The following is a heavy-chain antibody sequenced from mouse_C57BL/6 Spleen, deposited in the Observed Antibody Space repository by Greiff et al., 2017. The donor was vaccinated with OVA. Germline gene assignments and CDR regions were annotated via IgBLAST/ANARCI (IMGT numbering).Heavy chain of an antibody. CDR2: ISYDGSN. CDR1: GYSITSGYY. Sequence: EVQLLESGPGLVKPSQSLSLTCSVTGYSITSGYYWNWIRQFPGNKLEWMGYISYDGSNNYNPSLKNRISITRDTSKNQFFLKLNSVTTEDTATYYCAREENWRYAMDYWGQGTSVTVSS. D-gene: IGHD4-1*01. J-gene: IGHJ4*01. V-gene: IGHV3-6*01. CDR3: AREENWRYAMDY.